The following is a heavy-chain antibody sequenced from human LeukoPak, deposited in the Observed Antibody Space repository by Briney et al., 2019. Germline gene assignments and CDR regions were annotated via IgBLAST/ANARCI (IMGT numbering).Heavy chain of an antibody. CDR2: IYSGGST. CDR3: ARRSGSYSGFDP. V-gene: IGHV3-53*01. Sequence: GGSLRLSCAASGFTVSSNYMSWVRQAPGKGLEWVSVIYSGGSTYYADSVKGRFTISRDNSENTLYLQMNSLRAEDTAVYYCARRSGSYSGFDPWGQGTLVTVSS. CDR1: GFTVSSNY. J-gene: IGHJ5*02. D-gene: IGHD1-26*01.